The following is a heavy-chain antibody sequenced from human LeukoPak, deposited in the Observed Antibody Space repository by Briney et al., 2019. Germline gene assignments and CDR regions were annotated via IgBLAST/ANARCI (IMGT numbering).Heavy chain of an antibody. CDR3: ARVLKLYCGGDRNYFDY. D-gene: IGHD2-21*02. CDR2: ISSSSSYT. Sequence: GGSLRLSCAASGSTFSDYYMSWIRQAPGKGLEWVSYISSSSSYTNYADSVKGRFTISRDNAKNSLYLQMNSLRAEDTAVYYCARVLKLYCGGDRNYFDYWGQGTLVTVSS. J-gene: IGHJ4*02. CDR1: GSTFSDYY. V-gene: IGHV3-11*05.